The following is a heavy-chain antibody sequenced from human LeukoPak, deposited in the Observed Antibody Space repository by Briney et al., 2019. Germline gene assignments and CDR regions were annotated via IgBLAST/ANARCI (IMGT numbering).Heavy chain of an antibody. J-gene: IGHJ4*02. Sequence: WASVKVSCKASGYTFTSYYMHWVRQAPGQGLEWMGIINPSGGSTSYAQKFQGRVTMTRDMSTSTVYMELSSLRSEDTAVYYCARDPVPGGTGTTGYYFDYWSQGTLVTVSS. CDR1: GYTFTSYY. CDR2: INPSGGST. V-gene: IGHV1-46*01. D-gene: IGHD1-7*01. CDR3: ARDPVPGGTGTTGYYFDY.